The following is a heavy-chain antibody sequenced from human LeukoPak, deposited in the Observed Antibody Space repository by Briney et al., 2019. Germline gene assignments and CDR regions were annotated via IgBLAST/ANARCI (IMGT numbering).Heavy chain of an antibody. D-gene: IGHD6-19*01. CDR2: ISAYNGNT. CDR3: ARDPSGWYSFFRSLLRDY. J-gene: IGHJ4*02. CDR1: GYTFTSYG. Sequence: ASVKVSCTASGYTFTSYGISWVRQAPGQGLEWMGWISAYNGNTNYAQKLQGRVTMTTDTSTSTAYMELRSLRSDDTAVYYCARDPSGWYSFFRSLLRDYWGQGTLVTVSS. V-gene: IGHV1-18*01.